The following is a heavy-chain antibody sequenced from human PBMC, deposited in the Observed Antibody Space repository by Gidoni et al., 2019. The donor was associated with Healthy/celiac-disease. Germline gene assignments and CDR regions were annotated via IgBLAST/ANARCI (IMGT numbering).Heavy chain of an antibody. CDR1: GYPFTGYY. D-gene: IGHD6-13*01. CDR3: ARGAAAGPFDY. Sequence: QVQLVQSGAEVKKPGASVKVSCTASGYPFTGYYMHWVRQAPGQGLEWMGWINPNSGGKNYAQKFQGRVTMTRDTSISTAYMELSRLRSDDTAVYYCARGAAAGPFDYWGQGTLVTVSS. J-gene: IGHJ4*02. CDR2: INPNSGGK. V-gene: IGHV1-2*02.